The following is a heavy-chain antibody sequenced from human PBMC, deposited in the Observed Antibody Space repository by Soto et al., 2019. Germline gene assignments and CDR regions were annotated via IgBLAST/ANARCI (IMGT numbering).Heavy chain of an antibody. D-gene: IGHD3-3*01. J-gene: IGHJ4*02. V-gene: IGHV3-74*01. CDR2: INSDGSST. Sequence: SLRLSCAAPGFTFSSYWMHWFRRATGKGLVWVSRINSDGSSTSYADSVKGRFTISRDNAKNTLYLQMNSLRAEDTAVYYCARVQLKRGFLEWLPTRYYFDYWGQGTLVTVSS. CDR3: ARVQLKRGFLEWLPTRYYFDY. CDR1: GFTFSSYW.